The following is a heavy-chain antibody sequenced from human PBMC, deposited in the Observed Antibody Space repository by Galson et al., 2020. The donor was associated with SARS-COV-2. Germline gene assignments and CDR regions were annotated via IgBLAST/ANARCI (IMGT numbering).Heavy chain of an antibody. Sequence: GESLKISCKGSGYSFTDNWIGWVRQTPGKGLEWMGVVYPTDSDTRYSPSFRGQVTISADKSISTAFLQWSSLKASDTAIYYCARRISMSYDYWSGYYAFDIWPWNKGHRLF. CDR2: VYPTDSDT. CDR1: GYSFTDNW. D-gene: IGHD3-3*01. J-gene: IGHJ3*02. CDR3: ARRISMSYDYWSGYYAFDI. V-gene: IGHV5-51*01.